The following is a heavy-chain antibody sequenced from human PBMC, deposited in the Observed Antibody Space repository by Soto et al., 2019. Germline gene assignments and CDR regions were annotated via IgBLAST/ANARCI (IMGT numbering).Heavy chain of an antibody. D-gene: IGHD6-19*01. J-gene: IGHJ4*02. Sequence: ASVKVSCKASGYTFTSYAMHWVRQAPGQRLEWMGWINAGNGNTKYSQNFQGRVAITRDTSASTAYMELSSLRSEDTAVYYCARGAVADTFDYWGQGTLVTVSS. V-gene: IGHV1-3*01. CDR2: INAGNGNT. CDR1: GYTFTSYA. CDR3: ARGAVADTFDY.